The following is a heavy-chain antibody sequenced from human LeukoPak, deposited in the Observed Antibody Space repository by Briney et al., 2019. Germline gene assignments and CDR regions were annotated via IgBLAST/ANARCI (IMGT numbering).Heavy chain of an antibody. V-gene: IGHV1-2*02. J-gene: IGHJ4*02. Sequence: ASVKVSCKTSGYTFIGYYMHWVRQAPGQGLEWMGWINPNSGGTNYAQKFQGRVTMTRDTSISTAYMELSRLRSDDTAVYYCARDGDRVTRSFGYWGQGTLVTVSS. CDR3: ARDGDRVTRSFGY. CDR1: GYTFIGYY. CDR2: INPNSGGT. D-gene: IGHD2-21*02.